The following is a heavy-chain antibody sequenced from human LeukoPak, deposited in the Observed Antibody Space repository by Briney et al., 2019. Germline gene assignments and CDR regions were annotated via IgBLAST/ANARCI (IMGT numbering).Heavy chain of an antibody. CDR1: GFTFSDYY. D-gene: IGHD5-12*01. V-gene: IGHV3-11*01. CDR3: ARDPGSGYEEHFDY. CDR2: ITDNGRNV. Sequence: GGSLRLSCAASGFTFSDYYMGWIRQAPGKGLEWVSYITDNGRNVYYADSVKGRFTISRDNAKDSLYLQMNSLRAEDTAVYYCARDPGSGYEEHFDYWGQGTLVTVSS. J-gene: IGHJ4*02.